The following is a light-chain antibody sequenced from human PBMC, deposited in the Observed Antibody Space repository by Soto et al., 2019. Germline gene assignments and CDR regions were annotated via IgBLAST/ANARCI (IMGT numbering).Light chain of an antibody. V-gene: IGKV3-15*01. CDR2: GAS. CDR3: QQYNNWPPWT. J-gene: IGKJ1*01. CDR1: QSVSSN. Sequence: EIVMTQSPATLSVSPGERATLSCRASQSVSSNLAWYQQTPGQAPRLLIYGASTRATGIPARFSGIGSGTEFTLTISSLQSEDFAVYYCQQYNNWPPWTFGQGTKVEIK.